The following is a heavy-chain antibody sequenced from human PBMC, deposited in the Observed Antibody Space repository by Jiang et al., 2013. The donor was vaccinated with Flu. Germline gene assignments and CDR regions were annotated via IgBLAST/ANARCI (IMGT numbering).Heavy chain of an antibody. V-gene: IGHV1-2*02. Sequence: VQLVESGAEVTQPGASVKVSRKASGYIFIDYYMHWVRQAPGQGLEWMGWINTNSAVTNYAQKFQGRVTMTRDTSISTVYMELSSLRSDDTAMYYCARDHGGWSVGHWGQGILVTVSS. CDR2: INTNSAVT. CDR3: ARDHGGWSVGH. D-gene: IGHD2-15*01. CDR1: GYIFIDYY. J-gene: IGHJ4*02.